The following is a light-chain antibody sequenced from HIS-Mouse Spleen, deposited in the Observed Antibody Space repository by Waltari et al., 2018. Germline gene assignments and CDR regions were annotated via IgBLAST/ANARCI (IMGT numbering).Light chain of an antibody. CDR1: AFPKKY. Sequence: SYELTQPPSVSVSPGQPARIPCPGDAFPKKYAYWYQQKSGQAPVLVIYEDSKRTSGIPERFSGSSSGTMATLTISGAQVEDEADYYCYSTDSSGNHRVFGGGTKLTVL. V-gene: IGLV3-10*01. CDR3: YSTDSSGNHRV. J-gene: IGLJ2*01. CDR2: EDS.